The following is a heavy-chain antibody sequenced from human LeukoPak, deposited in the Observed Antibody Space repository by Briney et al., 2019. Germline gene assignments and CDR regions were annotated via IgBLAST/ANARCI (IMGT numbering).Heavy chain of an antibody. D-gene: IGHD3-22*01. J-gene: IGHJ3*02. CDR3: AKGYYYDSSGYYPPDAFDI. V-gene: IGHV3-23*01. CDR2: ISGSGGST. CDR1: GFTFSTYS. Sequence: PGGSLRLSCAASGFTFSTYSMNWVRQAPGKGLEWVSAISGSGGSTYYADSVKGRFTISRDNSKNTLYLQMNSLRAEDTAVYYCAKGYYYDSSGYYPPDAFDIWGQGTMVTVSS.